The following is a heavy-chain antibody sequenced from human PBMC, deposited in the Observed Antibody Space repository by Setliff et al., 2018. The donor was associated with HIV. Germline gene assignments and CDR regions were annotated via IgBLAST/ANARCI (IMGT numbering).Heavy chain of an antibody. D-gene: IGHD2-15*01. V-gene: IGHV3-23*01. J-gene: IGHJ4*01. CDR2: ISGSGGST. Sequence: LRLSCAASGFTFNTYAMSWVRQAPGKGLEWVSVISGSGGSTFYADSVKGRFTISRDNSKNTLYLLMNGLRVEDTAVYYCAKDGISGGAYPPYYFDYCGHGTLVTVSS. CDR1: GFTFNTYA. CDR3: AKDGISGGAYPPYYFDY.